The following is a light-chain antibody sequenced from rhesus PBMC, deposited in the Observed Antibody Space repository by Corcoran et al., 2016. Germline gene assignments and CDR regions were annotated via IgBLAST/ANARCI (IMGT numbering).Light chain of an antibody. V-gene: IGKV1-74*01. CDR3: QHGYGTPRT. J-gene: IGKJ1*01. CDR2: KAS. CDR1: ENVNNY. Sequence: DIQMTQSPSSLSASVGDRVTITCPASENVNNYLNWYQQKPGKTPKILIYKASTLQSGVPSRFSGSGSGTDYTFTISSLQPEDVATYYCQHGYGTPRTFGQGTKVEIK.